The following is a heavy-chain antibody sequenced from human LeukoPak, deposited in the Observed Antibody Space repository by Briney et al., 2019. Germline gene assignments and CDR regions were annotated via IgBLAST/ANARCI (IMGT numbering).Heavy chain of an antibody. CDR1: GGSVSSGSYY. CDR3: ARDSDGSGSYGH. V-gene: IGHV4-61*01. CDR2: IYYSGST. Sequence: SETLSLPCTVSGGSVSSGSYYWSWIRQPPGKGLEWIGYIYYSGSTNYNPSLKSRVTISVDTSKNQFSLKLSSVTAADTAVYYCARDSDGSGSYGHWGQGTLVTVSS. D-gene: IGHD3-10*01. J-gene: IGHJ4*02.